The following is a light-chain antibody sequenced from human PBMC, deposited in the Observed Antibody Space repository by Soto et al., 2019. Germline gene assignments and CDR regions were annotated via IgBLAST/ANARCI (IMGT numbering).Light chain of an antibody. CDR2: AAS. Sequence: DIQMTQSPSSLSASVGDRVTITCRASQTISFYLNWYQQKPGKAPKLLLYAASNLQSGVPSRFSASGSGTDFTLTLNSLQPEDFATYSCQQAYSTPWTFGQGTTVEIK. J-gene: IGKJ1*01. V-gene: IGKV1-39*01. CDR1: QTISFY. CDR3: QQAYSTPWT.